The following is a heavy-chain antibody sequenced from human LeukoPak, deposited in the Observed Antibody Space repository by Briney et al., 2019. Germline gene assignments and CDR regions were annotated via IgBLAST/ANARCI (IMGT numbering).Heavy chain of an antibody. CDR2: IYPGDSDT. CDR1: GYTFSSYW. V-gene: IGHV5-51*01. CDR3: ARQNDFRLDY. Sequence: GESLKISCKGSGYTFSSYWIGWVRQMPGKGLEWMGTIYPGDSDTRYSPSLQGQVTISVDTSIGTAYLQWSSLKASDTAIYYCARQNDFRLDYWGQGTLVTVSS. J-gene: IGHJ4*02. D-gene: IGHD3-3*01.